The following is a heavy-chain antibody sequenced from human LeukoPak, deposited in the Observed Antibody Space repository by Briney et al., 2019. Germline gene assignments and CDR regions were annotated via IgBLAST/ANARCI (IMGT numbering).Heavy chain of an antibody. Sequence: PGGSLRLSCAASGFTFSDWYMSWIRQAPGKGLEWVSYIDMSGRTTYYADSVKGRFTISRDNARNSLYLQMSSLRAEDTAVYYCARGHYGLDVWGQGTTVTVSS. CDR2: IDMSGRTT. CDR1: GFTFSDWY. CDR3: ARGHYGLDV. J-gene: IGHJ6*02. V-gene: IGHV3-11*01.